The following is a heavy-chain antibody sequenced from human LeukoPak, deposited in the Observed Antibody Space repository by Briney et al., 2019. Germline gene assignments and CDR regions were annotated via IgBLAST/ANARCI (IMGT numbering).Heavy chain of an antibody. J-gene: IGHJ3*02. V-gene: IGHV4-34*01. Sequence: SETLSLTCAVYGGSFSDYYWTWIRQPPGKGLEWIGEINHRGSTHYNPSLKSRVTISVDTSNKPFSLKLSSVTAADTAVYYCATYSAGFDIWGQGTVVTVSS. D-gene: IGHD6-13*01. CDR3: ATYSAGFDI. CDR1: GGSFSDYY. CDR2: INHRGST.